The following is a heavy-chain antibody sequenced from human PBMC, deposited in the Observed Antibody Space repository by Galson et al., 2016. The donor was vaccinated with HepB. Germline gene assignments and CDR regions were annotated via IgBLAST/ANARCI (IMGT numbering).Heavy chain of an antibody. CDR3: ARAPGTNNWFDT. Sequence: QSGAEVKKPGESLTISRKDSGDTFGGPWIAWVRQMPEKGLEWMGIIYPGDSDTKYSPSFQGHVTISADKSTRTAYLQWSSLKASDTAIYYCARAPGTNNWFDTWGQGTQVTVSS. CDR2: IYPGDSDT. J-gene: IGHJ5*02. CDR1: GDTFGGPW. V-gene: IGHV5-51*01.